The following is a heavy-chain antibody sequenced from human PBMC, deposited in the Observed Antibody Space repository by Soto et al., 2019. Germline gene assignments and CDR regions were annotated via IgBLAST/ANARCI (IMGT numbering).Heavy chain of an antibody. V-gene: IGHV2-5*02. CDR3: THHGYYSCGMDV. J-gene: IGHJ6*02. Sequence: QITLKESGPALVKPTQTLTLTCTFSGFSLSTSGVGVGWIRQPPGKALEWLALIFWDDDKRYRPSLKSRLSITKGTSKNQVVLTMTNMDPVDAATYYCTHHGYYSCGMDVWGQGPTVTVSS. CDR2: IFWDDDK. CDR1: GFSLSTSGVG.